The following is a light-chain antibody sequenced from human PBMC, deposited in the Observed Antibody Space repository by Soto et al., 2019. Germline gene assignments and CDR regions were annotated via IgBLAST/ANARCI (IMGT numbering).Light chain of an antibody. CDR1: QTLSINS. CDR3: QQYGSLPPT. CDR2: GAS. Sequence: EIVLTQSPDTLSLSPGERATLFCRASQTLSINSLAWYQQKPGQAPRLLIYGASSRATGIPDRFSGSGSGTDFTLTISRLEPEDFAVFYCQQYGSLPPTFGQGTKVDIK. V-gene: IGKV3-20*01. J-gene: IGKJ1*01.